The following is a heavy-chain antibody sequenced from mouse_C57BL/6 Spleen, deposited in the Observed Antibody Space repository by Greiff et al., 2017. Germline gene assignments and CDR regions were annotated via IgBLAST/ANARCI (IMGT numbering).Heavy chain of an antibody. CDR2: IWSGGST. CDR3: ARNSGPNWDPWFAY. Sequence: VQLVESGPGLVQPSQSLSITCTVSGFSLTSYGVHWVRQSPGKGLEWLGVIWSGGSTDYNAAFISRLSISKDNSKSQVFFKMNSLQADDTAIYYCARNSGPNWDPWFAYWGQGTLVTVSA. D-gene: IGHD4-1*01. J-gene: IGHJ3*01. V-gene: IGHV2-2*01. CDR1: GFSLTSYG.